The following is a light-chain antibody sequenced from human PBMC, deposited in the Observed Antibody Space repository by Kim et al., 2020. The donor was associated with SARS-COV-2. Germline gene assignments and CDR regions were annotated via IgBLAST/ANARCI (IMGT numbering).Light chain of an antibody. V-gene: IGLV1-44*01. CDR2: RND. CDR3: ATWDDRLKGVV. CDR1: SSNIGGNT. Sequence: QSVLTQPPSASGTPGQRVTMSCTGSSSNIGGNTVTWYQQFPGTAPKVVISRNDERPSGLSDRFSGSKSGTSASLAISGLQSEDEADYYCATWDDRLKGVVFRGGTKVTVL. J-gene: IGLJ3*02.